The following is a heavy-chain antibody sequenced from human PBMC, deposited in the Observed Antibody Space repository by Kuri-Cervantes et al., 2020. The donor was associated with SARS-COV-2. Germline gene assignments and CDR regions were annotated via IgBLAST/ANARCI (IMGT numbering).Heavy chain of an antibody. CDR3: ARGGLGGQLVDGMDV. CDR2: ISSSGSAI. J-gene: IGHJ6*02. D-gene: IGHD6-6*01. Sequence: GESLKISCAASGFTFSGYEMHWVRQAPGKGLEWVSYISSSGSAIYYADSVKGRFTISRDNAKNSLYLQMNSLRAEDTAVYYCARGGLGGQLVDGMDVWGQGTTVTVSS. CDR1: GFTFSGYE. V-gene: IGHV3-48*03.